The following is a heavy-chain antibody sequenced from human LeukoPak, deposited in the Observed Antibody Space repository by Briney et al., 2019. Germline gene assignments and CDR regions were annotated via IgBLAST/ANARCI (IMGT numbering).Heavy chain of an antibody. V-gene: IGHV3-72*01. D-gene: IGHD1-26*01. CDR1: GFTCSDHF. CDR2: TRNKANSYIT. CDR3: ASIRGTFGY. Sequence: GGSLRLSCAASGFTCSDHFLDWVRQAPGKGLEWVGRTRNKANSYITEYAASVKGRFTISRDDSKDSLYLQMSSLKTDDTAMYYCASIRGTFGYWGRGTLVTVSS. J-gene: IGHJ4*02.